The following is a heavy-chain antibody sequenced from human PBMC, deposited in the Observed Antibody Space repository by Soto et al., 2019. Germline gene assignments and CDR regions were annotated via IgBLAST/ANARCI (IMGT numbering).Heavy chain of an antibody. CDR2: VYYSGTT. V-gene: IGHV4-61*01. CDR1: GGSASDKTYY. Sequence: SETLSLTCSVSGGSASDKTYYWSWIRQPPGKRLEWIGYVYYSGTTNYNPSLKSRVTISVDLSKNRFSLRLSSVTTADTALYYCARTTAVPNTLRSRYFFDYWGQGTLVTVSS. J-gene: IGHJ4*02. D-gene: IGHD4-17*01. CDR3: ARTTAVPNTLRSRYFFDY.